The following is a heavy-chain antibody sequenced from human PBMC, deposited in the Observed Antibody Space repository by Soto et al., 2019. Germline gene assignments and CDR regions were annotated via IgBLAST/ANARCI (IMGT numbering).Heavy chain of an antibody. CDR3: ASGVSSIPGRRYVFDI. J-gene: IGHJ3*02. CDR1: GGSVTSGDYY. Sequence: SETLSLTCTVSGGSVTSGDYYWSWIRQPPGKGLEWIGYVSYTGTTSYNPSLKSRVTISEDTSKNEFSMKLTAVTAADTALYYCASGVSSIPGRRYVFDICGQGSMVTGSS. CDR2: VSYTGTT. D-gene: IGHD6-6*01. V-gene: IGHV4-61*08.